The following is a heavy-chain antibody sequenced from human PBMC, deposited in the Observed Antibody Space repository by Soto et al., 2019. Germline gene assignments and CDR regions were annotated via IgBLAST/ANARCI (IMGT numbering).Heavy chain of an antibody. CDR2: IYTSGST. V-gene: IGHV4-4*07. D-gene: IGHD3-10*01. CDR1: GGAIGGYY. J-gene: IGHJ4*02. CDR3: ARGGIQLSYAFDH. Sequence: SETLSLTCSLSGGAIGGYYWSWIRQPPGKALEHIGRIYTSGSTSYNPSLKSRVTMSMDTSQTQIYLNLTSVTAADTAVYYCARGGIQLSYAFDHWGKGILVTVSS.